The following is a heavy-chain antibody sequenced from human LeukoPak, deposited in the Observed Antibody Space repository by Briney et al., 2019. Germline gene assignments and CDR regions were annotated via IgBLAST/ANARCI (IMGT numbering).Heavy chain of an antibody. CDR2: INPNSGGT. Sequence: ASVKVSCTASEYTFTDYYIHWVRLAPGQGFEWMGWINPNSGGTNYAQNFQGRVTMTRDTSISTAYMELSRLRSDDTAVYYCARDPSWELPFYYYYMDVWGKGTTVTISS. V-gene: IGHV1-2*02. CDR1: EYTFTDYY. J-gene: IGHJ6*03. D-gene: IGHD1-26*01. CDR3: ARDPSWELPFYYYYMDV.